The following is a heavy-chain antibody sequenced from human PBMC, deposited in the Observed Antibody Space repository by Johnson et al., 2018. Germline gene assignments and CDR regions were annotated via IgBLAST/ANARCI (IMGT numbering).Heavy chain of an antibody. Sequence: QVQLQESGPGLVKPSETLSLTCTVSGGSISSYYWSWIRQPPGKGLEWIGYIYYSGSPNYNPSLKSRVTISVDTSKNQFSLKLSAVTAADTAGDYGASGDDHAYYYYYMDVWGKGTTVTVSS. V-gene: IGHV4-59*01. CDR2: IYYSGSP. CDR1: GGSISSYY. CDR3: ASGDDHAYYYYYMDV. D-gene: IGHD3-10*01. J-gene: IGHJ6*03.